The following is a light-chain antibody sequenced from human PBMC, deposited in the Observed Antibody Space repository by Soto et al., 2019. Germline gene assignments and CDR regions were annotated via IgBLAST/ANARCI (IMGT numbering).Light chain of an antibody. J-gene: IGKJ1*01. CDR1: QSISSW. CDR2: AAS. Sequence: DIQMTQSPSTLSASVGDRVTITCRASQSISSWLAWYQQKPGKAPKLLIYAASRLQSGVPSRFSGRGSGTDFTLTITSLQPEDFASYFCQQNYAYPWTFGQGTKVDIK. V-gene: IGKV1-5*01. CDR3: QQNYAYPWT.